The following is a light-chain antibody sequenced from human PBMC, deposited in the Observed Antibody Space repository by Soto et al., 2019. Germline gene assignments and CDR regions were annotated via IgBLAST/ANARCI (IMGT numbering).Light chain of an antibody. V-gene: IGKV3-20*01. J-gene: IGKJ1*01. CDR2: GAS. CDR3: QQYGSS. Sequence: EIVMTQSPGTLSLSPGERATLSCRASQSVSSSYLAWYQQKPGQAPRLLIYGASSRATDIPDRFSGSGSGTDFTLTISRLEPEDFAVYYCQQYGSSFGQGTKVDIK. CDR1: QSVSSSY.